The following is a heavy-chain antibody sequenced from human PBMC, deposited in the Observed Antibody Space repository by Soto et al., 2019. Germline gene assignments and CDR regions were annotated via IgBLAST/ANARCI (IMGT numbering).Heavy chain of an antibody. D-gene: IGHD7-27*01. V-gene: IGHV1-69*01. CDR1: GGNFITFA. CDR3: AKKLGIDPFGSYGLDV. CDR2: IIPISSTT. Sequence: QVELVQSGAEVKKPGSSVKGSCNASGGNFITFAISWVRQAPGQGLEWMGEIIPISSTTKSAHKFQDRVTISADGSSSTVHMELRSLKSEDTVIDFCAKKLGIDPFGSYGLDVWGQGTTVTVSS. J-gene: IGHJ6*02.